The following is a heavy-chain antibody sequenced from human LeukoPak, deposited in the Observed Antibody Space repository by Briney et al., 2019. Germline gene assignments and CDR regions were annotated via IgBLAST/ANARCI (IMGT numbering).Heavy chain of an antibody. CDR2: INHSGST. D-gene: IGHD4-17*01. CDR1: GGSFSGYY. CDR3: AREAGAYGDYVGLYYFDY. J-gene: IGHJ4*02. V-gene: IGHV4-34*01. Sequence: SETLSLTCAVYGGSFSGYYWSWIRQPPGKGLEWIGEINHSGSTDYNPSLKSRVTISVDTSKNQFSLKLSSVTAADTAVYYCAREAGAYGDYVGLYYFDYWGQGTLVTVSS.